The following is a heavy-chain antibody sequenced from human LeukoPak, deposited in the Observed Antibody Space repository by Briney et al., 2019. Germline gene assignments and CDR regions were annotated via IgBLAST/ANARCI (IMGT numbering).Heavy chain of an antibody. CDR2: ISPNSGGT. CDR3: AIQPWGSGNNWYFDL. CDR1: GYTFTGYY. J-gene: IGHJ2*01. D-gene: IGHD7-27*01. V-gene: IGHV1-2*02. Sequence: ASVKSSSKAFGYTFTGYYMHCVRQAPGHGLEWIGWISPNSGGTDYAQKFQGRVTMTRDTSISTAYVELSSLTSDDTAVYYCAIQPWGSGNNWYFDLWGRGTLVTVSS.